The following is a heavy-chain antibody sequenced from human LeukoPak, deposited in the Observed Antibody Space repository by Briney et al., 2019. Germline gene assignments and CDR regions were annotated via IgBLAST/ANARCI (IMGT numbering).Heavy chain of an antibody. Sequence: SQILSLTWTVSGVSISSGDYSWSWIRQPPGKGLEWIGYIYYSGSTYYNPSLKSRVTISVDTSKNQFSLKLSSVTAADTAVYYCATYSYGSGSYSPDNWFDPWGQGTLVTVSS. CDR1: GVSISSGDYS. V-gene: IGHV4-30-4*01. J-gene: IGHJ5*02. CDR3: ATYSYGSGSYSPDNWFDP. CDR2: IYYSGST. D-gene: IGHD3-10*01.